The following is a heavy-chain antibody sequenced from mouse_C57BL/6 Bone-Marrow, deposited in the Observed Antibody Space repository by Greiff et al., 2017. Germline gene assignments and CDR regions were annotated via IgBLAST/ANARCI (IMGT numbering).Heavy chain of an antibody. J-gene: IGHJ4*01. CDR3: ARDRQRRHGDYYAMDY. CDR1: GYSITSDY. V-gene: IGHV3-8*01. CDR2: ISYSGST. Sequence: EVMLVESGPGLAKPSQTLSLTCSVTGYSITSDYWNWIRKFPGNKLEYMGYISYSGSTYYNPSLKSRISITRDTSKNQYYLQLNSVTTEDTATYYCARDRQRRHGDYYAMDYWGQGTSVTVSS. D-gene: IGHD3-2*02.